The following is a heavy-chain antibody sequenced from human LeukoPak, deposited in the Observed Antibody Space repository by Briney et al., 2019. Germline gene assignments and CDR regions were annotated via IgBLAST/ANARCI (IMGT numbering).Heavy chain of an antibody. Sequence: GGSLRLSCAASGFTCSSYWMSWVRQAPGKGLEWVANIKQDGSEKYYVDSVKGRFTISRDNAKNSLYLQMNSLRAEDTAVYYCARDMTMDQGSGLFDYWGQGTLVTVSS. CDR2: IKQDGSEK. CDR3: ARDMTMDQGSGLFDY. D-gene: IGHD4/OR15-4a*01. CDR1: GFTCSSYW. J-gene: IGHJ4*02. V-gene: IGHV3-7*01.